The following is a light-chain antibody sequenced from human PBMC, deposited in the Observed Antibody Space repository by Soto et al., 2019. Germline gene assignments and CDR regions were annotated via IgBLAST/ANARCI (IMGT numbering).Light chain of an antibody. CDR3: CSYADGSIYV. V-gene: IGLV2-14*01. J-gene: IGLJ1*01. CDR1: SSDVGAYKY. Sequence: QSALTQPASVSGSPGQSITISCTGSSSDVGAYKYVSWFQQHPGKAPKLIIYEVSNRPSGVSDRFSGSKSGNTASLTISGLQAEDEADYYCCSYADGSIYVFGTGTKLTVL. CDR2: EVS.